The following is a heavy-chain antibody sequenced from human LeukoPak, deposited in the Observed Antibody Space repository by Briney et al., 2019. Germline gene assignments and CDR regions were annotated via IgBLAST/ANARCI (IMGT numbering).Heavy chain of an antibody. CDR2: ISGSGGST. D-gene: IGHD6-19*01. V-gene: IGHV3-23*01. CDR1: GFTFSSYA. CDR3: AKDLAREFRTIIGSGRPIHYGMDV. J-gene: IGHJ6*02. Sequence: GGSLRLSCAASGFTFSSYAMSWVRQAPGKGLEWVSAISGSGGSTYYADSVKGRFTISRDNSKNTLYLQMNSLRAEDTAVYYCAKDLAREFRTIIGSGRPIHYGMDVWGQGTTVTVSS.